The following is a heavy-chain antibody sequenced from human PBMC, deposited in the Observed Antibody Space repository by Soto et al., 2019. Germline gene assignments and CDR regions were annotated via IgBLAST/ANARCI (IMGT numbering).Heavy chain of an antibody. CDR1: GGSISSYY. CDR2: IYYSGST. J-gene: IGHJ6*02. V-gene: IGHV4-59*01. Sequence: KPSETLSLTCTVSGGSISSYYWSWIRQPQGKGLEWIGYIYYSGSTNYNPSLKSRVTISVDTSKNQFSLKLSSVTAADTAVYYCAREGFWSGYYTGTLHYYYGMDVWGQGTTVTVSS. D-gene: IGHD3-3*01. CDR3: AREGFWSGYYTGTLHYYYGMDV.